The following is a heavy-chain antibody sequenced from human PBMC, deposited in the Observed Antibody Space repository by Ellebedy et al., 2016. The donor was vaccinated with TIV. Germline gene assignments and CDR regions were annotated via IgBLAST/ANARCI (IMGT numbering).Heavy chain of an antibody. Sequence: PGGSLRLSCTASGFTFSSYWMSWVRQAPGKGLEWVANIRPDGIDKYYVDSVKGRFTISRDNAKNSLYLQMNSLRAEDTAVYYCAGLDSAVIRSRDYWGQGTLVTVSS. J-gene: IGHJ4*02. V-gene: IGHV3-7*01. D-gene: IGHD5-18*01. CDR1: GFTFSSYW. CDR3: AGLDSAVIRSRDY. CDR2: IRPDGIDK.